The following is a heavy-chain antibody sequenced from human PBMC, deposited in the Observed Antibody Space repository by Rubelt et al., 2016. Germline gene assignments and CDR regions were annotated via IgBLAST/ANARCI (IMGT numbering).Heavy chain of an antibody. D-gene: IGHD2-2*01. V-gene: IGHV1-18*01. CDR3: ARGYCSSANCLFNWFDP. CDR2: IRTYNGNQ. Sequence: QVQLVQSGAEVKKPGASVKVSCKASGYTFTTYGISWVRQAPGQGLEWMGWIRTYNGNQNYEQKLQGRVTMTTDTSTSTAYMGLRSLRSDDTAMYFCARGYCSSANCLFNWFDPWGQGTLVTVSS. CDR1: GYTFTTYG. J-gene: IGHJ5*02.